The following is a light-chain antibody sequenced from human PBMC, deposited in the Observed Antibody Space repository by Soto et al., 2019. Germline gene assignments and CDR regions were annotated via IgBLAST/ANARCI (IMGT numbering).Light chain of an antibody. V-gene: IGKV3-11*01. J-gene: IGKJ4*01. Sequence: TLSLSPGERATLSCRASQSISSQLAWYQQKPGQAPRLLIHDASNRATGIPARFSGSGSSTDFTLTISSLEPEDFAVYFCQQRSNWPLTFGGGTKGDLK. CDR2: DAS. CDR1: QSISSQ. CDR3: QQRSNWPLT.